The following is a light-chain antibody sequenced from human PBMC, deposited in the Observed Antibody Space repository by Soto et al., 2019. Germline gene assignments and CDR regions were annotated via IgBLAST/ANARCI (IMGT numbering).Light chain of an antibody. Sequence: EIVLTQSPATLSLSPGERATLSCRASQSVSSYLAWYQQKPGQAPRLLIYDASNRATGIPARFSGSGSGTDFTLTISSLEHEDFAVYYCQHRSNWPSFGPGTKVDIK. CDR2: DAS. CDR1: QSVSSY. V-gene: IGKV3-11*01. CDR3: QHRSNWPS. J-gene: IGKJ3*01.